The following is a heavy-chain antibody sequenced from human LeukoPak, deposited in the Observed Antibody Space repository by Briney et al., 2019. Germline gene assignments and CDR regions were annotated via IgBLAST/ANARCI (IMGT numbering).Heavy chain of an antibody. CDR3: ARYCSSTSCYAGPYDAFDI. CDR1: VGSISSSSYY. D-gene: IGHD2-2*01. CDR2: YYYSWST. Sequence: PSETLSLTCPVSVGSISSSSYYWRCPRQPPGKALEWIGCYYYSWSTYYNPSLKTRVTIYVVTTKNQFSLKLSSVTAADTAVYYYARYCSSTSCYAGPYDAFDIWGQGTMVTVSS. V-gene: IGHV4-39*01. J-gene: IGHJ3*02.